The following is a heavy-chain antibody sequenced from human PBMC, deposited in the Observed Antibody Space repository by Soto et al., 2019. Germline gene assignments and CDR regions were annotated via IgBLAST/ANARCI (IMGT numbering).Heavy chain of an antibody. CDR2: INNAYST. V-gene: IGHV3-66*01. J-gene: IGHJ6*02. CDR3: VRENYYYGMDV. CDR1: GFDASVNF. Sequence: EVQPEESGGTWVQPGGSLRLSCAASGFDASVNFMTWVRQAPGKGLEWVSAINNAYSTFYADSVKGRFTISRDNSKNTVYLQVNSLRVEDTAMYYCVRENYYYGMDVWGQGTAVTVSS.